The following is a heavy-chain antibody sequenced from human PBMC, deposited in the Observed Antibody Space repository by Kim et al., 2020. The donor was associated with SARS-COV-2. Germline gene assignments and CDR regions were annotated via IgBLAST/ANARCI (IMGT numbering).Heavy chain of an antibody. D-gene: IGHD3-3*01. CDR3: ARDHREWLQYTANWYFDL. CDR2: IYYSGST. V-gene: IGHV4-59*01. J-gene: IGHJ2*01. CDR1: GGSISSYY. Sequence: SETLSLTCTVSGGSISSYYWSWIRQPQGKGLEWIGYIYYSGSTNYNPSLKSRVTISVDTSKNQFSLKLSSVTAADTAVYYCARDHREWLQYTANWYFDLGAVAPWSLSPQ.